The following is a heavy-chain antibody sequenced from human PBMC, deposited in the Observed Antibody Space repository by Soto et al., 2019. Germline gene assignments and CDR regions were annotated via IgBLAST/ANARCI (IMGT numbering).Heavy chain of an antibody. V-gene: IGHV1-18*01. D-gene: IGHD2-2*01. CDR1: GYTFTGDG. CDR3: ARDIVVVPASPLNAFDI. Sequence: ASVKGSCKASGYTFTGDGIGWVRQAPGQGLEWMGWISAYNGNTNYAQKLQGRVTMTTDTSTSTAYMELRSLRSDDTAVYYCARDIVVVPASPLNAFDIWGQGTMVTVSS. J-gene: IGHJ3*02. CDR2: ISAYNGNT.